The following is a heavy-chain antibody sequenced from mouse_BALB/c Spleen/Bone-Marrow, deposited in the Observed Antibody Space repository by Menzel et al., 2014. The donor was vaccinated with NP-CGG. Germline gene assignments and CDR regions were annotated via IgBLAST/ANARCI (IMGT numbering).Heavy chain of an antibody. J-gene: IGHJ4*01. CDR3: ARGGGMDY. CDR1: GYTFTSYY. Sequence: VHLVESGPELVKPGASVKMSCKASGYTFTSYYIHWVKQRPGQGLEWIGWIYPGDGSTKYNEKSKGKTTLTADKSSSTAYMLLSSLTSEDSAIYFCARGGGMDYWGQGTSVTVSS. V-gene: IGHV1S56*01. CDR2: IYPGDGST.